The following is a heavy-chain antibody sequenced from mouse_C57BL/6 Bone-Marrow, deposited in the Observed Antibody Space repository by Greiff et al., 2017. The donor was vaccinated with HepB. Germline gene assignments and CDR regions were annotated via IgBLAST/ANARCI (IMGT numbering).Heavy chain of an antibody. CDR1: GFTFSSYG. V-gene: IGHV5-6*01. Sequence: EVQGVESGGDLVKPGGSLKLSCAASGFTFSSYGMSWVRQTPDKRLEWVATISSGGSYTYYPDSVKGRFTISRDNAKNTLYLQMSSLKSEDTAMYYCARQELWGAMDYWGQGTSVTVSS. J-gene: IGHJ4*01. CDR2: ISSGGSYT. CDR3: ARQELWGAMDY.